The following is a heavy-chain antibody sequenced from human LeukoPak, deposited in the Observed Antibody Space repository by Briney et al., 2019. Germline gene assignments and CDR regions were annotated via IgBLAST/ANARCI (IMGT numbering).Heavy chain of an antibody. CDR1: GYTFTSYD. V-gene: IGHV1-8*01. Sequence: ASVKVSCKASGYTFTSYDINWVRQATGQGLEWMGWMNPNSGNTGYAQKFQGRVTMTRSTSISTAYMELSSLRSEDTAVYYCARVAYYDFWSGYYTERYWFDPWGQGSLVTVSS. D-gene: IGHD3-3*01. CDR3: ARVAYYDFWSGYYTERYWFDP. J-gene: IGHJ5*02. CDR2: MNPNSGNT.